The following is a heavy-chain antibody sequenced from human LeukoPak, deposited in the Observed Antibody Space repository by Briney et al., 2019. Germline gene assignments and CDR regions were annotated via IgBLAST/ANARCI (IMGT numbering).Heavy chain of an antibody. V-gene: IGHV4-61*02. CDR1: GGSISSGSYY. J-gene: IGHJ6*03. CDR2: IYTSGST. Sequence: SQTLSLTCTVSGGSISSGSYYWSWIRQPAGKGLEWIGRIYTSGSTNYNPSLKSRVTISVDTSKNQFSLKLSSVTAADTAVYYCARGGPDYDYYYMDVWGKGTTVTVSS. CDR3: ARGGPDYDYYYMDV.